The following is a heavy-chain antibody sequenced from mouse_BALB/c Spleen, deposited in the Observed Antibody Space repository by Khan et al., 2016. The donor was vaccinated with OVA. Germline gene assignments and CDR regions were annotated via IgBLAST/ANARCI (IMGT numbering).Heavy chain of an antibody. Sequence: QVQLQQPGAELVRPGASMKLSCKASGYTFTNYWINWVKQRPGQGLEWIGNIYPSDSYTNYNQKFKDKATLTVDKSSSTAYIQLSSPTSDDSAVNYCTREGTTVDAMDYWGQGTSVTVSS. CDR1: GYTFTNYW. CDR2: IYPSDSYT. V-gene: IGHV1-69*02. J-gene: IGHJ4*01. D-gene: IGHD1-1*01. CDR3: TREGTTVDAMDY.